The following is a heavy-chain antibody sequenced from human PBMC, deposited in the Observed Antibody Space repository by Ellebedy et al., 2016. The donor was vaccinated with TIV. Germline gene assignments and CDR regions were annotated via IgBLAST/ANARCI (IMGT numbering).Heavy chain of an antibody. D-gene: IGHD3-16*01. CDR3: AREPVGVGAALDV. CDR1: GLTFSSHA. Sequence: GESLKISCAASGLTFSSHAITWVRQAPGKGLEWVSSITERGGNTYYADSVKGRFTRARDNSKDTLFLQMNSLRAEDTDIYVCAREPVGVGAALDVWGKGTMVTVSS. CDR2: ITERGGNT. J-gene: IGHJ3*01. V-gene: IGHV3-23*01.